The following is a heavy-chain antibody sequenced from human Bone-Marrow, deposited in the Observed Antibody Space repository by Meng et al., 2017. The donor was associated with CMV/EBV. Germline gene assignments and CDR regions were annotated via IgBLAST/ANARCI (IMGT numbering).Heavy chain of an antibody. CDR1: GGSISSYY. J-gene: IGHJ5*02. CDR2: IYYSGST. D-gene: IGHD2-2*01. Sequence: SETLSLTCTVSGGSISSYYWSWIRQPPGKGLEWIGYIYYSGSTNYNPSLKSRVTISVDTSKNQFSLKLSSVTAADTAVYYCARQGTSYLRWFDPWGQGTLVTVSS. CDR3: ARQGTSYLRWFDP. V-gene: IGHV4-59*01.